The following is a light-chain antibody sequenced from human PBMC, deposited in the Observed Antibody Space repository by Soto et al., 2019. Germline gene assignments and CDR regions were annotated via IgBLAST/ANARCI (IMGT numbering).Light chain of an antibody. CDR3: QQYGSSPWT. V-gene: IGKV3-20*01. CDR1: KYINTN. Sequence: EVVLTQSPVTLFSFPSDRQTLSCRASKYINTNVXXYXQKXGXXXRXXXYGASSRATGIPDRFSGRGYGTDFTLTISRLEPEDFAVYYCQQYGSSPWTFGQGNKVDIK. CDR2: GAS. J-gene: IGKJ1*01.